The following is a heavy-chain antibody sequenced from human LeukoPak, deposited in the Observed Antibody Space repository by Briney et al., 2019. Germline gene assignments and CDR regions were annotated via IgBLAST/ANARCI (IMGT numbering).Heavy chain of an antibody. V-gene: IGHV3-48*03. CDR2: ISSSGSTI. Sequence: GGSLRLSCAASGFTFSSYEMHWVRQAPGKGLEWVSYISSSGSTIYYADSVKGRFTIYRDNSKNTLYLQMNSLGGEDTAVYYCAKGRWGLTINNFDIWGQGRMVTVSS. CDR1: GFTFSSYE. D-gene: IGHD3-9*01. J-gene: IGHJ3*02. CDR3: AKGRWGLTINNFDI.